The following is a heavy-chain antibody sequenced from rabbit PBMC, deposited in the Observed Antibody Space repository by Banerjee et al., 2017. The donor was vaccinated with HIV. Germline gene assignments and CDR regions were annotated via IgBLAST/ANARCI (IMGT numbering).Heavy chain of an antibody. CDR3: ARDLAGVIGWNFNL. CDR1: GLDFSSSYW. Sequence: QEQLKESGGGLVQPGGSLKLSCKASGLDFSSSYWIYWVRQAPGKGLEWIGYINTGSGSAYYASWAKGRFTISKASWTTVTLQMTSLTAADTASYFCARDLAGVIGWNFNLWGQGTLVTV. V-gene: IGHV1S45*01. D-gene: IGHD4-1*01. J-gene: IGHJ4*01. CDR2: INTGSGSA.